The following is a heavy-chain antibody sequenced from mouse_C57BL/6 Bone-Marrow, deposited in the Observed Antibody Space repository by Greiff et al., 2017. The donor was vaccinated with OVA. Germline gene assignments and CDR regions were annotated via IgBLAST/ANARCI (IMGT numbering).Heavy chain of an antibody. V-gene: IGHV1-18*01. D-gene: IGHD1-1*01. CDR3: ARCFLTVVATDWYLDV. Sequence: EVQLQQSGAELARPGASVKMSCKASGYTFTDYNMDWVKQSHGKSLEWIGDINPNNGGTIYNQKFKGKATLTVDKSSSTAYMELRSLTSEDTAVYYCARCFLTVVATDWYLDVWGTGTTVTVSS. CDR2: INPNNGGT. J-gene: IGHJ1*03. CDR1: GYTFTDYN.